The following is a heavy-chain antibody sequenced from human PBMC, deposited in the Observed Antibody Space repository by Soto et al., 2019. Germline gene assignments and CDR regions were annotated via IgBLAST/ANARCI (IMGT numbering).Heavy chain of an antibody. Sequence: SETLSLTCAVYGGSFSGYYWSWIRQHPGKGLEWIGYIYYSGSTYYNPSLKSRVTISVDTSKNQFSLKLSSVTAADTAVYYCARDLDRGAAAWGQGTLVTVSS. CDR2: IYYSGST. V-gene: IGHV4-31*11. J-gene: IGHJ4*02. CDR3: ARDLDRGAAA. D-gene: IGHD6-13*01. CDR1: GGSFSGYY.